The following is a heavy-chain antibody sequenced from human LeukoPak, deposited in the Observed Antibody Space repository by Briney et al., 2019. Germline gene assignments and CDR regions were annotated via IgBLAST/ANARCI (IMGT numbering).Heavy chain of an antibody. V-gene: IGHV3-7*01. CDR3: ARDGWASTGIAAAGTSNTDY. Sequence: QSGRSLRLSCEASGFTFSSYWMSWVRQAPGKGLEWVANIKQDGSEKYYVDSVKGRFTISRDNSKNTLYLQMNSLRAEDTAVYYCARDGWASTGIAAAGTSNTDYWGQGTLVTVSS. J-gene: IGHJ4*02. D-gene: IGHD6-13*01. CDR1: GFTFSSYW. CDR2: IKQDGSEK.